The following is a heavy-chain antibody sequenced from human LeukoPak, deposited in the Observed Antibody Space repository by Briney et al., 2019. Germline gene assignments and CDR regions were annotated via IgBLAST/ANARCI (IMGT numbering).Heavy chain of an antibody. J-gene: IGHJ4*02. V-gene: IGHV4-61*02. CDR1: GGSISSGSYY. CDR3: ARSVVAATEDPFDY. Sequence: PSQTLSLTCTVSGGSISSGSYYWSWIRQPAGKGLEWIGRIYTSGSTNYNPSLKSRVTISVDTFKNQFSLKLSSVTAADTAVYYCARSVVAATEDPFDYWGQGTLVTVSS. CDR2: IYTSGST. D-gene: IGHD2-15*01.